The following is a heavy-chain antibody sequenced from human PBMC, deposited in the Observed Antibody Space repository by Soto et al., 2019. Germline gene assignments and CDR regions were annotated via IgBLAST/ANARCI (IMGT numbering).Heavy chain of an antibody. J-gene: IGHJ4*02. CDR3: SRDVVVGAKALNY. D-gene: IGHD2-15*01. Sequence: GGSLRLSCAASGFTFSNYWMTWVRQAPGKGLEWVANIKEDGSEKHYVDSVKGRFTISRDNAKNSLYLQMNSLRVEDTAIYFCSRDVVVGAKALNYWGQGALVTVSS. V-gene: IGHV3-7*01. CDR2: IKEDGSEK. CDR1: GFTFSNYW.